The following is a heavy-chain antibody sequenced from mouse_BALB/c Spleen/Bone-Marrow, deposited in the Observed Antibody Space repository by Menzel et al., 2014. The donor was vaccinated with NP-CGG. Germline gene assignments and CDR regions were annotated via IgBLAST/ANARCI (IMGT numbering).Heavy chain of an antibody. CDR1: GYTFTDYT. V-gene: IGHV1-22*01. CDR3: ARGRWYY. Sequence: EVKLQESGPELVQPGASVKISCKTSGYTFTDYTLHWVKQSHGKSLEWIGGVNPNIGGTTYNQKFKGKASLTVNKSSTTAYMELRSLTSEDSAVYYCARGRWYYWGQGTTLTVSS. J-gene: IGHJ2*01. CDR2: VNPNIGGT. D-gene: IGHD2-3*01.